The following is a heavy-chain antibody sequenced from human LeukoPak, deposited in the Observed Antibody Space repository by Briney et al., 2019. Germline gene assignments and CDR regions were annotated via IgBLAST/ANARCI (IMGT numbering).Heavy chain of an antibody. D-gene: IGHD3-16*01. J-gene: IGHJ6*02. CDR1: GYTFTSYD. Sequence: ASVKVSCKASGYTFTSYDINWVRQATGQGLEWMGWMNPNSGNTGYAQKFQGRVTMTRNTSISTAYMGLSSLRSEDTAVYYCARYVTVYNGMDVWGQGTTVTVSS. V-gene: IGHV1-8*01. CDR3: ARYVTVYNGMDV. CDR2: MNPNSGNT.